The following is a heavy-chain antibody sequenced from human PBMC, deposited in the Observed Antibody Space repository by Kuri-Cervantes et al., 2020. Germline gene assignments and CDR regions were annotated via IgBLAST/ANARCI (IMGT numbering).Heavy chain of an antibody. D-gene: IGHD5-18*01. Sequence: GESLKISCAASGFTFSGYAMSWVRQAPGKGLEWVAVISYDGSNKYYADSVKGRFTISRDNSKNTLYLQMNSLRAEDTAVYYCAKDQLDSRGYSYGYADYWGQGTLVTVSS. V-gene: IGHV3-30-3*01. J-gene: IGHJ4*02. CDR1: GFTFSGYA. CDR3: AKDQLDSRGYSYGYADY. CDR2: ISYDGSNK.